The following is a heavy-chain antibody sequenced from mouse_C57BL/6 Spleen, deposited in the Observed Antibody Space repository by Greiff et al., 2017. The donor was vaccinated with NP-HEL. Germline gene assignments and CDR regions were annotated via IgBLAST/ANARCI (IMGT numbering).Heavy chain of an antibody. Sequence: EVKLVESGEGLVKPGGSLKLSCAASGFTFSNYAMSWVRQTPEKRLEWVAYISSGGDYIYYADTVKGRFTISRDNARNTLYLQMSSLKSEDTAMYYCTRGRDVGFYYAMDYWGQGTSVTVSS. CDR2: ISSGGDYI. J-gene: IGHJ4*01. D-gene: IGHD3-3*01. V-gene: IGHV5-9-1*02. CDR1: GFTFSNYA. CDR3: TRGRDVGFYYAMDY.